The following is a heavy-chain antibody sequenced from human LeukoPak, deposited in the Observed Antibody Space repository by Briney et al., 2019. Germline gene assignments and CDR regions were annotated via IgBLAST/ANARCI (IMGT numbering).Heavy chain of an antibody. Sequence: PGGSLRLSCAASGFTFSTYWMSWVRQAPGKGLVWVSRINDDGSSTRYADSVKGRFTISRDNAKNTLYLQMNSLRAEDTAVYYCARGGTRTFDIWGQGTLVTVSS. CDR2: INDDGSST. CDR1: GFTFSTYW. D-gene: IGHD3/OR15-3a*01. CDR3: ARGGTRTFDI. J-gene: IGHJ4*02. V-gene: IGHV3-74*01.